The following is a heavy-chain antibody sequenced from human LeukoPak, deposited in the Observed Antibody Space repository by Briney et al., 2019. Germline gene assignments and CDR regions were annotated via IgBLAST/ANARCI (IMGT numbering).Heavy chain of an antibody. V-gene: IGHV4-39*01. Sequence: SETLSLTCTGSGVSISSSPYYWRWLRQPLGKGRGWIGSIYYTGNAYYNPSLKSRVTIPVHMSKNQFSLKLSSVTAADTAVYYCARHGISGTYYAAFDYWGQGTLVTVSS. J-gene: IGHJ4*02. CDR3: ARHGISGTYYAAFDY. D-gene: IGHD1-26*01. CDR1: GVSISSSPYY. CDR2: IYYTGNA.